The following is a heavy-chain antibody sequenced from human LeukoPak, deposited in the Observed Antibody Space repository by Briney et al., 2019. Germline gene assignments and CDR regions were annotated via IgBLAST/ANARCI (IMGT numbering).Heavy chain of an antibody. V-gene: IGHV3-23*01. Sequence: GGSLRLSCAASGFTFSSYAMSWVRQAPGKGLEWVSAISGSGGSTYNADSVKGRFTISRDNSKNTLYLQMNSLRAEDTAVYYCAKDYLGIAVAGTHEYWGQGTLVTVSS. CDR1: GFTFSSYA. CDR2: ISGSGGST. J-gene: IGHJ4*02. CDR3: AKDYLGIAVAGTHEY. D-gene: IGHD6-19*01.